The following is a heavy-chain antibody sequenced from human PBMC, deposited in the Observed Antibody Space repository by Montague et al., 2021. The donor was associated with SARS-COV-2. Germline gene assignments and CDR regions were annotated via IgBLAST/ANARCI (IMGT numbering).Heavy chain of an antibody. CDR3: AREPPYSSNLASFDY. Sequence: SETLSLTCAVSGASITRTTYYWGWIRQPPGKGLGWIGSIYYSGSTYYNPSLKSRVTMSLDTSKNQFSLNLTSVTAADTAVYYCAREPPYSSNLASFDYWGQGALVSVSS. V-gene: IGHV4-39*07. CDR2: IYYSGST. J-gene: IGHJ4*02. CDR1: GASITRTTYY. D-gene: IGHD6-13*01.